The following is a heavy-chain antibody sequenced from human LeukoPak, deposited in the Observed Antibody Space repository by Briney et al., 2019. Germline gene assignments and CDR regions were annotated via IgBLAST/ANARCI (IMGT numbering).Heavy chain of an antibody. D-gene: IGHD6-6*01. CDR2: IIPIFGTA. CDR3: ARPNSSSYYYYYYMDV. Sequence: SVKVSCKASGYTFTSYDINWVRQATGQGLEWMGGIIPIFGTANYAQKFQGRVTITADKSTSTAYMELSSLRSEDTAVYYCARPNSSSYYYYYYMDVWGKGTTVTVSS. V-gene: IGHV1-69*06. CDR1: GYTFTSYD. J-gene: IGHJ6*03.